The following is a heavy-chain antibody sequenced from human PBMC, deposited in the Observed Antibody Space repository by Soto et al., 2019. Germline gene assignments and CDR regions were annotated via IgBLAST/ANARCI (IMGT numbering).Heavy chain of an antibody. V-gene: IGHV1-69*08. J-gene: IGHJ2*01. CDR2: SIPIVPTA. CDR3: AKDGGNSADPHWYFDI. Sequence: QVQLVQSGAEVKEPGSSVKVSCRPSGAPFTRYTFSWVRQAPGQGLEWMGRSIPIVPTAAYAQKFQGRVTITPDTSTNIIYMELSNLRSEDTAVYYSAKDGGNSADPHWYFDIGGRGTLVTVSS. CDR1: GAPFTRYT. D-gene: IGHD4-4*01.